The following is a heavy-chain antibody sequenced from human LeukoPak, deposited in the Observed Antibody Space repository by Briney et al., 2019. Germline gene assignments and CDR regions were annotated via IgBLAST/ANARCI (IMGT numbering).Heavy chain of an antibody. V-gene: IGHV3-21*01. CDR2: ISSSSSYI. Sequence: GGSLRLSCAASGFTFSSYSMNWVRQAPGKGLEWVSSISSSSSYIYCADSVKGRFTISRDNAKNSLYLQMNSLRAEDTAVYYCARRHCSSTGCSPFDYWGQGTLVTVSS. D-gene: IGHD2-2*01. CDR3: ARRHCSSTGCSPFDY. CDR1: GFTFSSYS. J-gene: IGHJ4*02.